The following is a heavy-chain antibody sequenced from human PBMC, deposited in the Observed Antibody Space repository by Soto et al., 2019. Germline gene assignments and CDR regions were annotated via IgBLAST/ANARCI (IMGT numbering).Heavy chain of an antibody. V-gene: IGHV4-4*02. CDR1: GGSISSSNW. Sequence: SETLSLTCAVSGGSISSSNWWSWVRQPPGKGLEWIGEIYHSGSTNYNPSLKSRVTISVDKSKNQFSLKLSSVTAADTAVYYCARYGSGLVDYYYYYGMDVWGQGTTVTVSS. D-gene: IGHD3-10*01. CDR3: ARYGSGLVDYYYYYGMDV. J-gene: IGHJ6*02. CDR2: IYHSGST.